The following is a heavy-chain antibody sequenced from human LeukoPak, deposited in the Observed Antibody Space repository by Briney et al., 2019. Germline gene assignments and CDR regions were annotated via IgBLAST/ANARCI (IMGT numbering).Heavy chain of an antibody. D-gene: IGHD2-2*01. CDR1: GGSIRSYY. V-gene: IGHV4-4*07. J-gene: IGHJ5*02. CDR2: IYASGST. Sequence: PSETLSLTCTVSGGSIRSYYWSWIRQPAGGGLQWIGRIYASGSTTYNPTLKSRVTMSLDTSKTQFSLRLSSVTAADTAVYYCAREGIIVVVPAAGRGWFDPWGQGTLVTVSS. CDR3: AREGIIVVVPAAGRGWFDP.